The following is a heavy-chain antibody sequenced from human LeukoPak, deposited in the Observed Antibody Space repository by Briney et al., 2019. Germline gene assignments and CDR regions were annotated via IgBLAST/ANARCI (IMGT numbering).Heavy chain of an antibody. CDR2: ISAYNGNT. CDR3: ARGDGVRFLEWLSYGMDV. D-gene: IGHD3-3*01. V-gene: IGHV1-18*01. Sequence: ASVKVSFKASGYTFTSYGISWVRQAPGQGLEWMGWISAYNGNTNYAQKLQGRVTMTTDTSTSTAYMELRSPRSDDTAVYYCARGDGVRFLEWLSYGMDVWGQGTTVTVSS. CDR1: GYTFTSYG. J-gene: IGHJ6*02.